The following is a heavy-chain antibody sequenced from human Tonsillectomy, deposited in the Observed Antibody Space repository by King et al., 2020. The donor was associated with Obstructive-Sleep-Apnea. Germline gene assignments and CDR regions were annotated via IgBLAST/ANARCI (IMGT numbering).Heavy chain of an antibody. J-gene: IGHJ5*02. CDR3: ARVGGPYGDYGVFRFDP. CDR2: IYEGGGEG. CDR1: GFTFSRYW. D-gene: IGHD4-17*01. V-gene: IGHV3-7*03. Sequence: VQLVESGGGVVQPGGSLRLSCAAPGFTFSRYWMGWVRQAPGKGLECVANIYEGGGEGNYLDSVMGRFTIYRDNAKNSLFLQINSLRAEDTAVYYCARVGGPYGDYGVFRFDPWGQETLVTVSS.